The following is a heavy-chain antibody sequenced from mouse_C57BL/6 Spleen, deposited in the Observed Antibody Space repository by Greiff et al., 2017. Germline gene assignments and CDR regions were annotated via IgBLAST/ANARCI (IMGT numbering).Heavy chain of an antibody. V-gene: IGHV5-6*01. J-gene: IGHJ2*01. D-gene: IGHD2-1*01. CDR1: GFTFSSYG. CDR3: AREGDYGTFDY. CDR2: ISSGGSYT. Sequence: VQLQQSGGDLVKPGGSLKLSCAASGFTFSSYGMSWVRQTPDKRLEWVATISSGGSYTYYPDSVKGRFTISRDNAKNTLYLQMSSLKSEDTAMYYCAREGDYGTFDYWGQGTTLTVSS.